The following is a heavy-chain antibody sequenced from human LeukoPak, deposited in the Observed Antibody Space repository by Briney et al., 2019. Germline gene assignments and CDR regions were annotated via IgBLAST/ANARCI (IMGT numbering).Heavy chain of an antibody. D-gene: IGHD3-16*02. V-gene: IGHV3-30*18. CDR2: ISYDGSNK. CDR1: GFTFSSYG. Sequence: PGGSLRLSCAASGFTFSSYGTHWVRQAPGKGLEWVAVISYDGSNKYHADSVKGRFTISRDNSKNTLYLQMNSLRAEDTAVYYCAKDQSLYGTAFDYWGQGTLVTVSS. CDR3: AKDQSLYGTAFDY. J-gene: IGHJ4*02.